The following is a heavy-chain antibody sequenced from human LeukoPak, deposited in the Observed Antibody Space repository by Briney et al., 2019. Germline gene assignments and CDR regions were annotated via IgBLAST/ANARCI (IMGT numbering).Heavy chain of an antibody. CDR1: GGTFSNYA. V-gene: IGHV1-69*13. CDR2: IIHIFGTA. Sequence: ASVKVSCKASGGTFSNYAITWVRQAPGQGLEWMGRIIHIFGTADYAQKFQGRLTITADESTSTAYMELSSLRDEDTAVYYCARRDSWRGDDYWGQGTLVTVSS. D-gene: IGHD3-16*01. J-gene: IGHJ4*02. CDR3: ARRDSWRGDDY.